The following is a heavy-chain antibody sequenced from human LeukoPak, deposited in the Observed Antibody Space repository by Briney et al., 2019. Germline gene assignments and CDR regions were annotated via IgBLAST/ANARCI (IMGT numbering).Heavy chain of an antibody. J-gene: IGHJ4*02. V-gene: IGHV3-33*01. CDR2: IWYDGSNK. CDR1: GFTFSSYG. CDR3: ARDKSSSTNLLDY. Sequence: AGGSLRLSCAASGFTFSSYGMHWVRQAPGKGLDWAAVIWYDGSNKYYADSVKGRFTISRDNSKNTLYLQMNSLRAEDTAVYYCARDKSSSTNLLDYWGQGTLVTVSS. D-gene: IGHD2-2*01.